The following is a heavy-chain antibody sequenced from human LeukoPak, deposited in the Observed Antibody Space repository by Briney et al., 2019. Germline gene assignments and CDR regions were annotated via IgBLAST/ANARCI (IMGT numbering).Heavy chain of an antibody. J-gene: IGHJ4*02. D-gene: IGHD2-15*01. Sequence: SQTLSLTCAVSGGSISSGGYSWSWIRQPPGKGLEWIGYIYHSGSTYYNPSPKSRVTISVDRSKNQFSLKLSSVTAADTAVYYCARTRLYCSGGSCSPYYFDYWGQGTLVTVSS. CDR1: GGSISSGGYS. CDR2: IYHSGST. CDR3: ARTRLYCSGGSCSPYYFDY. V-gene: IGHV4-30-2*01.